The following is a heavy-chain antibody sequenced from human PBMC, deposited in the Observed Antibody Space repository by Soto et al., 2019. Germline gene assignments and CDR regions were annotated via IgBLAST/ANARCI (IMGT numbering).Heavy chain of an antibody. CDR3: AKIAANRGTYF. V-gene: IGHV3-23*01. J-gene: IGHJ4*02. Sequence: EVQLLESGGGLVQPGGSLGLSCAASAFTFSTYAMTWVRQAPGKGLEWVSSISANGGGTYYADSVKGRFTISRDNSQNTLYLQMKSLGGEDTAVYYWAKIAANRGTYFRGQGTLVTVSS. CDR1: AFTFSTYA. CDR2: ISANGGGT. D-gene: IGHD1-26*01.